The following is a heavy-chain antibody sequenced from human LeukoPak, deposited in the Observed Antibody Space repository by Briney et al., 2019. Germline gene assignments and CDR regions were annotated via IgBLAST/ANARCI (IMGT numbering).Heavy chain of an antibody. CDR2: IYYSGST. CDR3: ARAFGYYDFWSGYYFRWFDP. CDR1: GGSISSGDYS. D-gene: IGHD3-3*01. Sequence: SETLSLTCTVSGGSISSGDYSWSWLRQPPGKGLEWIGYIYYSGSTYYNPSLKSRVTISVDTSKNQFSLKLSSVTAADTAVYYCARAFGYYDFWSGYYFRWFDPWGQGTLVTVSS. V-gene: IGHV4-30-4*01. J-gene: IGHJ5*02.